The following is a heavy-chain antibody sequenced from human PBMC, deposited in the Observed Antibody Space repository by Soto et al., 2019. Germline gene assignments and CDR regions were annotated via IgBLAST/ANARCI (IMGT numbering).Heavy chain of an antibody. CDR3: ARRGTSSRRAVAGYFHY. Sequence: QVQLQESGPGLVKPSETLSLTCSVSGGSVSGSSHYWNWIRQTPGKGLEWIGYIDYSGSTKYSPSLKSRVTIAVDTSKTQVSLKMTSVTAADTAVYYCARRGTSSRRAVAGYFHYWGQGIQVTVSS. D-gene: IGHD1-7*01. CDR2: IDYSGST. CDR1: GGSVSGSSHY. J-gene: IGHJ1*01. V-gene: IGHV4-61*01.